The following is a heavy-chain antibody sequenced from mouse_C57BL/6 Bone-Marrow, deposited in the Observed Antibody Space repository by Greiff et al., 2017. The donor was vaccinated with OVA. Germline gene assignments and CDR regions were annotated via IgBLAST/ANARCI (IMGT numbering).Heavy chain of an antibody. V-gene: IGHV1-55*01. Sequence: VQLQQPGAELVKPGASVKMSCKASGYTFTSYWITWVKQRPGQGLEWIGDIYPGSGSTNYNEQFKSKATLTVDTSSSTAYMQLSSLTSEDSAVYYCAREGNYYGSSCSFDYWGQGTTLTVSS. CDR3: AREGNYYGSSCSFDY. CDR2: IYPGSGST. CDR1: GYTFTSYW. D-gene: IGHD1-1*01. J-gene: IGHJ2*01.